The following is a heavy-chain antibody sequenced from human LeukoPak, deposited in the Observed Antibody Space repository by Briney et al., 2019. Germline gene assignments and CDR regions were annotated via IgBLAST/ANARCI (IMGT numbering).Heavy chain of an antibody. CDR2: IYGYNTT. J-gene: IGHJ4*02. V-gene: IGHV3-53*01. Sequence: GGSLRPSCAASGFTVRSNYMSWVRQAPGKGLEWVSVIYGYNTTYYADSVTGRFTISRDNSKRALYLQMNSLRAEDTAVYYCARTTDGTTSGTGFDYWGQGTLVTASS. CDR1: GFTVRSNY. D-gene: IGHD1/OR15-1a*01. CDR3: ARTTDGTTSGTGFDY.